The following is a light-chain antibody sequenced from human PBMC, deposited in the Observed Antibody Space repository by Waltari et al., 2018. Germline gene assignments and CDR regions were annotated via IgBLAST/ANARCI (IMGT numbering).Light chain of an antibody. CDR2: EVS. J-gene: IGLJ1*01. Sequence: QSALTQPASVSGSPGPSITIPGTGTSRDVGGYNYFSWYQQHPGKAPKLMIYEVSNRPSGVSNRFSGSKSGNTASLTISGLQAEDEADYYCSSYTSSSTYVFGTGTKVTVL. CDR1: SRDVGGYNY. CDR3: SSYTSSSTYV. V-gene: IGLV2-14*01.